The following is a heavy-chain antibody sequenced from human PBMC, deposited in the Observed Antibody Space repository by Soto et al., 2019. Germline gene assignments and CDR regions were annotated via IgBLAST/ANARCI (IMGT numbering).Heavy chain of an antibody. CDR3: ARDAQRGYSGYFDT. CDR2: IYYSGST. Sequence: QVQLQESGPGLVKPSQTLSLSCTVSGGSLSSGGYYWSGIRQHPGKGLEWIGFIYYSGSTYYNPCLKSRVTISVDTSQNQFALKLSSVTAADSDVYYCARDAQRGYSGYFDTWGQGTLVTVSS. V-gene: IGHV4-31*03. J-gene: IGHJ4*02. D-gene: IGHD1-26*01. CDR1: GGSLSSGGYY.